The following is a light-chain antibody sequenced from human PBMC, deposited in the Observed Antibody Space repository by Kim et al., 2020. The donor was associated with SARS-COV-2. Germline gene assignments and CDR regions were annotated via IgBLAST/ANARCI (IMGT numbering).Light chain of an antibody. V-gene: IGLV3-21*04. Sequence: APGKTARITCGGNNIGSKRVHWYQQKPGQAPVLVIYYDSDRPSGIPERFSGSNSGNTATLTISRVEAGDEADYYCQVWDSSSDHHVFGGGTKLTVL. CDR1: NIGSKR. J-gene: IGLJ3*02. CDR3: QVWDSSSDHHV. CDR2: YDS.